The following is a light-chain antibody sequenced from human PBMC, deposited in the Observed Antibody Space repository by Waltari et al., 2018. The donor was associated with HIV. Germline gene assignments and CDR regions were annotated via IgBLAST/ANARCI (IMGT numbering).Light chain of an antibody. V-gene: IGKV1-5*03. CDR2: QAS. Sequence: DIRLNQSPSSLSPSAGDRVAITCRAGHNVRAFLALYQQKPGKPPKRLIFQASILEGGVPSRFSGSVSGSDFTLTINGLQSDDFATYYCHQYASFSGTFGQGTKVEL. J-gene: IGKJ1*01. CDR1: HNVRAF. CDR3: HQYASFSGT.